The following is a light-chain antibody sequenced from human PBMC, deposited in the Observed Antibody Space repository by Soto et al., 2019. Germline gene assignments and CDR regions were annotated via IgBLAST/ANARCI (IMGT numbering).Light chain of an antibody. J-gene: IGKJ2*01. CDR1: QSVSSSY. Sequence: EIVLTQSPGTLSLSPGERATLSCRASQSVSSSYLAWYQQKPGQAPRPLIYGASSRATGIPDRFSGSGSGTDFTLPISRLEPEDFSVYYCQHYGSSPPYPFGQGTKLEIK. CDR2: GAS. CDR3: QHYGSSPPYP. V-gene: IGKV3-20*01.